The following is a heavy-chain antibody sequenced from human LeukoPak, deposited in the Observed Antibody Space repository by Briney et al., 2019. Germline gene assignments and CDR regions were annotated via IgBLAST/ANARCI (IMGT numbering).Heavy chain of an antibody. CDR1: GFTLSSYA. Sequence: GGSLRLSCAASGFTLSSYAMSWVRQAPGKGLEWVSDISGSGGSTYYADSVKGRFTISRDNAMNSVYLQMNSLRAEDTAVYYCARSKRNGFDIWGQGTMVTVSS. CDR3: ARSKRNGFDI. V-gene: IGHV3-23*01. CDR2: ISGSGGST. J-gene: IGHJ3*02.